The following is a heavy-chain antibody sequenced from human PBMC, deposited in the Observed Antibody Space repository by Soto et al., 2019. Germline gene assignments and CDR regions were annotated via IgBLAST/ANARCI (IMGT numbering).Heavy chain of an antibody. CDR1: GYTFTSYD. Sequence: ASVKVSCKASGYTFTSYDINWVRQATGRGLEWMGWMSPNNGNTDYAQKFQGRVTMTRNTSITTAYMELSSLRSDDTAVYYCARGPRYCTNGVCYTTGGGSYYYWGQGTLVTVSS. CDR3: ARGPRYCTNGVCYTTGGGSYYY. D-gene: IGHD2-8*01. V-gene: IGHV1-8*01. CDR2: MSPNNGNT. J-gene: IGHJ4*02.